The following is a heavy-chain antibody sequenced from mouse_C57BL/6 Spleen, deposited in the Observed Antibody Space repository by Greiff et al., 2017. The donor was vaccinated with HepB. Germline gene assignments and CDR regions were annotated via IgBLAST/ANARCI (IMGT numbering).Heavy chain of an antibody. CDR1: GFTFSSYG. D-gene: IGHD2-5*01. CDR2: ISSGGSYT. J-gene: IGHJ3*01. Sequence: EVKLMESGGDLVKPGGSLKLSCAASGFTFSSYGMSWVRQTPDKRLEWVATISSGGSYTYYPDSLKGRFTIARDNAKNTPYLQMSRLKSEDTAMYYCARSYYSNYLFAYWGQGTLVTVSA. CDR3: ARSYYSNYLFAY. V-gene: IGHV5-6*01.